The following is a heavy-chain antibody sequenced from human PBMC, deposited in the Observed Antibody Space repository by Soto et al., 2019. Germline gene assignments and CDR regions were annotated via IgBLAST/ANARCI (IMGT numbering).Heavy chain of an antibody. D-gene: IGHD4-4*01. Sequence: GASVKVSCKASGYTFTIYAMHWVRQAPGQRLEWMGWINAGNGNTKYSQKFQGRVTITRDTSASTAYMELSSLRSEDTAVYYCAATTVTTISDYYGMDVWGQGTTVTVSS. J-gene: IGHJ6*02. CDR3: AATTVTTISDYYGMDV. V-gene: IGHV1-3*01. CDR2: INAGNGNT. CDR1: GYTFTIYA.